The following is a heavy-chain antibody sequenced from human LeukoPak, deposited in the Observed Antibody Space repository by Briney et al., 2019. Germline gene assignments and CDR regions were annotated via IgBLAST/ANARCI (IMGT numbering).Heavy chain of an antibody. CDR3: ARDQLYYLGSGSLTVGPFHGMDV. CDR2: IYSGGGT. V-gene: IGHV3-66*01. Sequence: PGGSLRLSCAASGSTVSSNYMSWVRQAPGRGLEWVSVIYSGGGTYYAESVRGRFTISRDNSKNTLYLQLNSLRAEDTAVYYCARDQLYYLGSGSLTVGPFHGMDVWGQGTTVTVS. D-gene: IGHD3-10*01. CDR1: GSTVSSNY. J-gene: IGHJ6*02.